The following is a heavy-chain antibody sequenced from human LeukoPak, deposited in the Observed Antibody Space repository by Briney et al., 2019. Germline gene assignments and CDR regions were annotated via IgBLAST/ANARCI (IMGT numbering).Heavy chain of an antibody. CDR1: GYSFTSYW. CDR2: IYPGDSDT. V-gene: IGHV5-51*01. D-gene: IGHD6-13*01. Sequence: GESLKIYCKGSGYSFTSYWIGWVRQMPGKGLEWMGIIYPGDSDTRYSPSFQGQVTISADKSISTAYLQWSSLKPSDTAMYYCARRASRAAAGPYYFDYWGQGSLVTVSS. CDR3: ARRASRAAAGPYYFDY. J-gene: IGHJ4*02.